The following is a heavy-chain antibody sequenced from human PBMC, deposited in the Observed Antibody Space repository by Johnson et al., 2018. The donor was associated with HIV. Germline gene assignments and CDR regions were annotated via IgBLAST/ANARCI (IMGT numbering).Heavy chain of an antibody. CDR1: GFTLDDYD. J-gene: IGHJ3*02. CDR2: FYRNGGSA. D-gene: IGHD7-27*01. CDR3: ARDPTTQNSRLTGDFGAFDI. Sequence: VQLVESGGGVVRPGGSLRLSCVASGFTLDDYDMSWVRQTPGKGLEWVSGFYRNGGSAGYAASVKGRFTISRDNAENSLYLQMNSLTAEDTALYYCARDPTTQNSRLTGDFGAFDIWGQGTMVTVSS. V-gene: IGHV3-20*04.